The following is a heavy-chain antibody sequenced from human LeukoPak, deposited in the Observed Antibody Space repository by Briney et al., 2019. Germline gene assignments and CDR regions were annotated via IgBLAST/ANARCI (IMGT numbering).Heavy chain of an antibody. J-gene: IGHJ4*02. CDR3: ARGPDLHSSHNTSFDY. D-gene: IGHD6-13*01. CDR2: IYYSGIT. CDR1: GGSISSRSFF. V-gene: IGHV4-39*07. Sequence: SETLSLTCAVSGGSISSRSFFWGWIRQPPGKKLEWIGSIYYSGITYYNPSLKSRVTISVDTSKNQFSLKLSSVTAADTAVYYCARGPDLHSSHNTSFDYWGQGTLVTVSS.